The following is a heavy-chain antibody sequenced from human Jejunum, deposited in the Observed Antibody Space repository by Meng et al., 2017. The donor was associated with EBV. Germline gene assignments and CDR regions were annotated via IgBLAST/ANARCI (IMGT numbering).Heavy chain of an antibody. J-gene: IGHJ4*02. V-gene: IGHV4-61*01. CDR2: IYYSGST. D-gene: IGHD5-12*01. CDR1: GGSVNSGNVY. CDR3: AGLRYSGYDRAFDY. Sequence: QLQLRGSGPGLVKPSETLSLTCTVSGGSVNSGNVYWSWIRQPPGKGLEWIGYIYYSGSTNYIPSLKSRVTISLDTSKNQFSLKLSSVTAADTAVYYCAGLRYSGYDRAFDYWGQGVLVTVFS.